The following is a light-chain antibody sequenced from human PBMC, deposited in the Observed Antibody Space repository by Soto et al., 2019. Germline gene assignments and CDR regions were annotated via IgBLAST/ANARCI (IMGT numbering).Light chain of an antibody. CDR1: HSVSSS. V-gene: IGKV3-15*01. Sequence: EVVMTQSPATLSVSQRERATLFCRASHSVSSSLAWYQQKPGQAPRLLIHGASTRATGIPARFSGSGSGTDFTLTISRLEPEDFAVYYCQQYGSSITFGQGTRLEV. CDR3: QQYGSSIT. CDR2: GAS. J-gene: IGKJ5*01.